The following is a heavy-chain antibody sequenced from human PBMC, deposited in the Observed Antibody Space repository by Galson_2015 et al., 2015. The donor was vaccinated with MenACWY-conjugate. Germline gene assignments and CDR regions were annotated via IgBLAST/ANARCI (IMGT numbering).Heavy chain of an antibody. J-gene: IGHJ5*02. V-gene: IGHV6-1*01. CDR1: GDSVSSNSAA. CDR2: IYYRPKWYN. Sequence: CAISGDSVSSNSAAWNWIRQSPSRGLEWLGRIYYRPKWYNDYAVSVKSRITINPDTSKNQFSLHLNSVTPEDTAVYYCARVRGGSHNWVDPWGQGTLVTVPS. CDR3: ARVRGGSHNWVDP. D-gene: IGHD2-15*01.